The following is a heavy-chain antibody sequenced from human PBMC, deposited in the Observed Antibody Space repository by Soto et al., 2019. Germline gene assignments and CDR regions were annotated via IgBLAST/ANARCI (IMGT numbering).Heavy chain of an antibody. J-gene: IGHJ4*02. CDR1: GDSVSSNSAA. V-gene: IGHV6-1*01. Sequence: SQTLSLTCAISGDSVSSNSAAWNWIRQSPSRGLEWLGRTYYRSKWYNDYAVSVKSRITINPDTSKNQFSLQLNSVTPEDTAVYYCARGNYDFWSGYSGFDYWGQGTLVTVSS. D-gene: IGHD3-3*01. CDR3: ARGNYDFWSGYSGFDY. CDR2: TYYRSKWYN.